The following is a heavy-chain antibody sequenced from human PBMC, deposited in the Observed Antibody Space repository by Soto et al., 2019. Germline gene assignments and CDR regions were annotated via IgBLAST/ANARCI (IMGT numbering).Heavy chain of an antibody. CDR3: ARVSSRPYDFWSGYPDAFDI. D-gene: IGHD3-3*01. Sequence: PGGSLRLSCAASGFTFSSYSMNWVRQAPGKGLEWVSYISSSSSTIYYADSVKGRFTISRDNAKNSLYLQMNSLRDEDTAVYYCARVSSRPYDFWSGYPDAFDIWGQGTMVTVSS. CDR1: GFTFSSYS. CDR2: ISSSSSTI. V-gene: IGHV3-48*02. J-gene: IGHJ3*02.